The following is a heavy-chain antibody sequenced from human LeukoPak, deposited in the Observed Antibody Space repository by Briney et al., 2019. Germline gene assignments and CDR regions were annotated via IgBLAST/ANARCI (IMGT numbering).Heavy chain of an antibody. V-gene: IGHV1-18*01. CDR1: GYTFTTYG. Sequence: ASVMVSCKASGYTFTTYGINWVRQAPGQGLEWMGWISTYDGNTNYAQKLRGRVSMIRDTSTSTAYLELRSLRSDDTAVYYCARDPGLGYWYYMDVWGKGTTVTVSS. J-gene: IGHJ6*03. D-gene: IGHD3/OR15-3a*01. CDR3: ARDPGLGYWYYMDV. CDR2: ISTYDGNT.